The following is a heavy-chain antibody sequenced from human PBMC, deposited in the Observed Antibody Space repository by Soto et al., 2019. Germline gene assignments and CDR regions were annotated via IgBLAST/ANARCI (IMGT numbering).Heavy chain of an antibody. Sequence: SQPLRLTNTVAGGSLGDLDYSWNWIRQPPGKGLEWIGYIYYGGSTYYNPSLQSRVTMSVDRSRNQFSLKLNSVTAADTAVYYCARVRREYDTRAQPPLWFGAFDYWGQGTLVTVSS. D-gene: IGHD3-10*01. J-gene: IGHJ4*02. CDR2: IYYGGST. CDR1: GGSLGDLDYS. CDR3: ARVRREYDTRAQPPLWFGAFDY. V-gene: IGHV4-30-2*01.